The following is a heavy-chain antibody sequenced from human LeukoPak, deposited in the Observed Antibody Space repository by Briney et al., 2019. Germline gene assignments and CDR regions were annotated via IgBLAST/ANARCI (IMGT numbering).Heavy chain of an antibody. J-gene: IGHJ3*01. V-gene: IGHV4-39*01. CDR1: GGSIRSSRYY. CDR2: IYSNGGT. CDR3: GNFDF. Sequence: PSETLSLTCTVSGGSIRSSRYYWSWIRQPPGKGLEWIGSIYSNGGTYYNPSLRSRVTMSVDTSKNQFSLKLTSVTAAETAVYYCGNFDFWGQGTMVIVSS.